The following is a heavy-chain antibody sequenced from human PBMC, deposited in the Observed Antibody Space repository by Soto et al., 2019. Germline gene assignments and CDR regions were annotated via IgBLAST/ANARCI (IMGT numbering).Heavy chain of an antibody. Sequence: SVKVSFKACGVTFNRQDMRWLRQAPGQGLEWMGGIIPMFGTPHYAEKFQDRVTITTDESTGTAYLELSSLTSEDTAVYYCATSEGRDGYSFDYWGPGTLVTVSS. V-gene: IGHV1-69*05. D-gene: IGHD5-12*01. CDR2: IIPMFGTP. CDR1: GVTFNRQD. CDR3: ATSEGRDGYSFDY. J-gene: IGHJ4*02.